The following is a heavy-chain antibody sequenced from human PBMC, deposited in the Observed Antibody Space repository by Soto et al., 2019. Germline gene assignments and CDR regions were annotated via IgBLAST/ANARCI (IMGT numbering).Heavy chain of an antibody. Sequence: SDTLSLTCDVYGGPFSGYYWSWIRQPPGKGLEGIVEINHSGSTNYKPSLKRRVTISVDTSKNQFSLTMSSVTAAETAVYYCASSLTGEDAFDIWGQGTMVTVSS. CDR2: INHSGST. CDR1: GGPFSGYY. CDR3: ASSLTGEDAFDI. V-gene: IGHV4-34*01. J-gene: IGHJ3*02. D-gene: IGHD7-27*01.